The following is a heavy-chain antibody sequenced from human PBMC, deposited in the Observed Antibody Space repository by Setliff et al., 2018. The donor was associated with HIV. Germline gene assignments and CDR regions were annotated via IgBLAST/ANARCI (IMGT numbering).Heavy chain of an antibody. CDR3: ARVFPPIRGAPFGTPPGAFDI. CDR1: GGSMSPYY. V-gene: IGHV4-4*07. CDR2: IYPTGSP. Sequence: SETLSLTCSVSGGSMSPYYWTWIRQPAGRGLEWIGRIYPTGSPIYNPSLRSRVTMSVDTSKHQFSLRLSSVTAADTAVYYCARVFPPIRGAPFGTPPGAFDIWGQGTMVTVSS. D-gene: IGHD2-15*01. J-gene: IGHJ3*02.